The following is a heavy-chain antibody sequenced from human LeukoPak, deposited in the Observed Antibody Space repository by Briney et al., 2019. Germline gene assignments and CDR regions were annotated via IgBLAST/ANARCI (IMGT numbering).Heavy chain of an antibody. D-gene: IGHD3-9*01. Sequence: SVKVPCKASGGTFSSYAISWVRQAPGQGLEWMGRIIPILGIANYAQKFQGRVTITADKSTSTAYMELSSLRSEDTAVYYCARDPPNYDILTGYYDYWGQGTLVTVSS. V-gene: IGHV1-69*04. J-gene: IGHJ4*02. CDR3: ARDPPNYDILTGYYDY. CDR2: IIPILGIA. CDR1: GGTFSSYA.